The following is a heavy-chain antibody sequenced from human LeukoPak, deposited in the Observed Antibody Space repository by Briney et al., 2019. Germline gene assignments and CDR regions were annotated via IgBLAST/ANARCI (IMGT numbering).Heavy chain of an antibody. V-gene: IGHV3-9*01. D-gene: IGHD5-18*01. CDR2: ISWNSGSI. J-gene: IGHJ4*02. Sequence: GGSLRLSCAASGFTFDDYAMHWVRQAPGKGLEWVSGISWNSGSIGYADSVKGRFTISRDNAKNSLSLQMNSLRAEDTAVYYCARGYSYGNYFDYWGQGTLVTVSS. CDR3: ARGYSYGNYFDY. CDR1: GFTFDDYA.